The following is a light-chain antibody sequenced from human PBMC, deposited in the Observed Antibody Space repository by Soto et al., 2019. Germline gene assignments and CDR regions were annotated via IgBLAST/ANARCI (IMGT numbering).Light chain of an antibody. CDR2: DAS. CDR1: QSVSSSD. CDR3: QHYGSSVWT. J-gene: IGKJ1*01. Sequence: EIVLTQSPGTLSLSPGERATLYCRASQSVSSSDLAWYQQKPGQPPRLLIYDASTGATGIPDRFSGSGSGTDFTLTISRLEPEDLAVYYCQHYGSSVWTFGQGTKVEIK. V-gene: IGKV3-20*01.